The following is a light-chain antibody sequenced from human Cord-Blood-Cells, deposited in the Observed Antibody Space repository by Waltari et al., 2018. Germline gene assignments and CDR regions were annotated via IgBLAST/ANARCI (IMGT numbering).Light chain of an antibody. J-gene: IGKJ1*01. CDR1: QSVLYNSNNKNY. CDR2: WAS. V-gene: IGKV4-1*01. CDR3: QQYYSTPRT. Sequence: DIVMTQSPDSLAVSLGERATINCKSSQSVLYNSNNKNYLAWYQQKPGQPPKLLIYWASTRESGVPDRVSGSGSGADFTLPISSLQAEDVAGYYCQQYYSTPRTFGQGTKVEIK.